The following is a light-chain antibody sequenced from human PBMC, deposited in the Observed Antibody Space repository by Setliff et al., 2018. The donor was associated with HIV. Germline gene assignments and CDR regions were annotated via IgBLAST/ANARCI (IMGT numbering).Light chain of an antibody. CDR2: DVS. J-gene: IGLJ1*01. Sequence: QSVLAQPASVSGSPGQSITISCTGTSSDVGGYNYVSWYQQHPGKAPKLMIYDVSKRPSGVSNRFSGSKSGNTASLTISGLQAEDEADYYCSSYPSSSTRVFGTGTKVTVL. CDR1: SSDVGGYNY. CDR3: SSYPSSSTRV. V-gene: IGLV2-14*01.